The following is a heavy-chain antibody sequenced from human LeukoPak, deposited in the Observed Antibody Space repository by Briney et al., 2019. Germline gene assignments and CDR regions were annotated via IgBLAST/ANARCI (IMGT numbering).Heavy chain of an antibody. CDR2: IKQDGSEK. D-gene: IGHD6-13*01. CDR1: GFTFSSYW. CDR3: ARDSSSWYFCAFDI. V-gene: IGHV3-7*01. Sequence: PGGSLRPSCAASGFTFSSYWMSWVRQAPGKGLEWVANIKQDGSEKYYVDSVKGRFTISRDNAKNSLYLQMNSLRAEDTAVYYCARDSSSWYFCAFDIWGQGTMVTVSS. J-gene: IGHJ3*02.